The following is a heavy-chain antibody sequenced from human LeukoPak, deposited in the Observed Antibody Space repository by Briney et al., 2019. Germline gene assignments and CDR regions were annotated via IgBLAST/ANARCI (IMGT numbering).Heavy chain of an antibody. Sequence: ASVKVSCKASGYTFTSYDINWVRQATGQGLEWMGWMNPNSGNTGYAQKFQGRVTITRNTSISTAYMELSSLRSEDTAVYYCARDPVELATTEYDYWGQGTLVTVSS. CDR1: GYTFTSYD. V-gene: IGHV1-8*03. D-gene: IGHD5-24*01. CDR2: MNPNSGNT. CDR3: ARDPVELATTEYDY. J-gene: IGHJ4*02.